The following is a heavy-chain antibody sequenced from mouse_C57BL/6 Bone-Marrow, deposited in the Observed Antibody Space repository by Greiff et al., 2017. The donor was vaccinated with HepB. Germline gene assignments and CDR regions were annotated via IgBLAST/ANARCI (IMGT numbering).Heavy chain of an antibody. CDR2: IYPGSGST. V-gene: IGHV1-55*01. J-gene: IGHJ1*03. CDR3: ARRYYGSSWYFDV. CDR1: GYTFTSYW. D-gene: IGHD1-1*01. Sequence: VQLQQSGAELVKPGASVKMSCKASGYTFTSYWITWVKQRPGQGLEWIGDIYPGSGSTNYNEKFKSKATLTVDTSSSTAYRQLSSLTSEDSAVYYCARRYYGSSWYFDVWGTGTTVTVSS.